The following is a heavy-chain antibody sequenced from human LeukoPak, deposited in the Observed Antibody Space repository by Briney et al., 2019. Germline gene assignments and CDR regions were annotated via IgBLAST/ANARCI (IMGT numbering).Heavy chain of an antibody. CDR1: GGSISSYY. Sequence: PSETLSLTCTVSGGSISSYYWSWIRQPPGKGLEWIGYIYYSGSTNYNPSLKSRVTISVDTSKNQFSLKLSSVTAADTAVYYCARPTRYFDWSDAFDIWGQGTMVTVSS. V-gene: IGHV4-59*08. J-gene: IGHJ3*02. D-gene: IGHD3-9*01. CDR2: IYYSGST. CDR3: ARPTRYFDWSDAFDI.